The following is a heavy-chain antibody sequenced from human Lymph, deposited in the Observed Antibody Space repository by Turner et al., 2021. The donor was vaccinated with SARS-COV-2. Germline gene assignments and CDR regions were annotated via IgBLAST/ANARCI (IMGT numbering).Heavy chain of an antibody. CDR2: INHSGIT. D-gene: IGHD1-26*01. CDR1: GGSFSGYY. Sequence: QVQLQQWGAGLLKPSETLSLTCTVSGGSFSGYYWSWIRQPPWKGLEWIGEINHSGITNYNPSLKSRVTISVATSKNHLSMNLSSVTAADTAVYYCARLNPPEVGVGDWFDPWGQGTLVTVSS. V-gene: IGHV4-34*01. J-gene: IGHJ5*02. CDR3: ARLNPPEVGVGDWFDP.